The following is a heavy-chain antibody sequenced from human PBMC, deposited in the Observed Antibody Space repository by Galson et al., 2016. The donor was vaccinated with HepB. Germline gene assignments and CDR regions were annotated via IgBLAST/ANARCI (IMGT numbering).Heavy chain of an antibody. CDR3: GTLVGAAEP. CDR2: FDYNGDS. CDR1: GGSMNSATYY. V-gene: IGHV4-39*02. Sequence: SETLSLTCTVSGGSMNSATYYWGWIRQPPGKGLEWIGSFDYNGDSYYNPSPRRRVTISGDTPEKNFYLILTSVTAADTAVYSGGTLVGAAEPWGRGTLVTVSS. J-gene: IGHJ5*02. D-gene: IGHD2-15*01.